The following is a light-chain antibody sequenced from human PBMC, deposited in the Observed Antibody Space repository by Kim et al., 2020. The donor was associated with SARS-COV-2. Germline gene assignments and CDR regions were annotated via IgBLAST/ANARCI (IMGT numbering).Light chain of an antibody. CDR2: YDS. J-gene: IGLJ3*02. Sequence: APGKQARITCGGNNIGTKSVPWYQQKPGQAPVLVIYYDSDRHSGIPERFSGSNSGNRATLTISRVEAGDEADYYCQVWDSSSDHRVFGGGTQLTVL. CDR1: NIGTKS. V-gene: IGLV3-21*04. CDR3: QVWDSSSDHRV.